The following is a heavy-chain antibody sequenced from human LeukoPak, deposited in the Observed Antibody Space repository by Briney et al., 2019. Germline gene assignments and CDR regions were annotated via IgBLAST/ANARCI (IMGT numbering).Heavy chain of an antibody. CDR3: ARHRYDSSGYYNWFDP. CDR1: GGSFSGYY. V-gene: IGHV4-34*01. J-gene: IGHJ5*02. CDR2: INHSGST. D-gene: IGHD3-22*01. Sequence: SETLSLTCAVYGGSFSGYYWSWIRQPPGKGLEWIGEINHSGSTNYNPSLKSRVTISVDTSKNQFSLKLSSVTAADTAVYYCARHRYDSSGYYNWFDPWGQGTLVTVSS.